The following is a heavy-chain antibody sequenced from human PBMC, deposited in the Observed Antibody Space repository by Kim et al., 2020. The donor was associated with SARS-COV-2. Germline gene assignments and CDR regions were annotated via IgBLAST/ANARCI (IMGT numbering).Heavy chain of an antibody. D-gene: IGHD5-12*01. Sequence: EAVGDRFILSRDKSASTLELQMHSLRAEDTAVYYCARDLGRVDNKFFDYWGQGTLVTVSS. V-gene: IGHV3-30*07. CDR3: ARDLGRVDNKFFDY. J-gene: IGHJ4*02.